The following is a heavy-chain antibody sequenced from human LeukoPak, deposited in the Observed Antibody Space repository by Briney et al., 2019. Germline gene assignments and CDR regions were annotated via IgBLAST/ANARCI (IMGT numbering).Heavy chain of an antibody. D-gene: IGHD5-18*01. CDR1: GFTFSSYG. V-gene: IGHV3-23*01. CDR3: ARAQLWTNRWYYYYMDV. J-gene: IGHJ6*03. CDR2: ISGSGGST. Sequence: PGGSLRLSCAASGFTFSSYGMSWVRQAPGKGPEWVSAISGSGGSTYYADSVKGRFTISRDNAKNSLYLQMNSLRAEDTAVYYCARAQLWTNRWYYYYMDVWGKGTTVTVSS.